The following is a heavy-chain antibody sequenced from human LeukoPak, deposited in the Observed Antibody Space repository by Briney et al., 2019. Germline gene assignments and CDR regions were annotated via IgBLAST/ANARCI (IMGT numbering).Heavy chain of an antibody. V-gene: IGHV1-18*01. D-gene: IGHD2-15*01. Sequence: ASVKVSCKASGYTFTSYGIGWVRQAPGQGLEWMGWISAYNGITYYAQTLQGRVTMTTDTTTSTAYMELRSLRAEDTAVYYCARVLRYCSGGNCYSGGLGYMDVWGKGTTVTISS. CDR2: ISAYNGIT. CDR1: GYTFTSYG. CDR3: ARVLRYCSGGNCYSGGLGYMDV. J-gene: IGHJ6*03.